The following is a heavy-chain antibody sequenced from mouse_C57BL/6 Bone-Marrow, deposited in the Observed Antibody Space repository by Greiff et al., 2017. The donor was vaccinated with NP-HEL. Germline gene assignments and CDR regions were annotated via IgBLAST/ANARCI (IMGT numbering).Heavy chain of an antibody. J-gene: IGHJ4*01. D-gene: IGHD1-1*01. CDR2: IYPGDGDT. CDR3: ARQITTVVATNYYAMDY. CDR1: GYAFSSSW. V-gene: IGHV1-82*01. Sequence: VQLQQSGPELVKPGASVKISCKASGYAFSSSWMNWVKQRPGKGLEWIGRIYPGDGDTNYNGKFKGKATLTADKSSSTAYMQLSSLTSEDSAVYFCARQITTVVATNYYAMDYWGQGTSVTVSS.